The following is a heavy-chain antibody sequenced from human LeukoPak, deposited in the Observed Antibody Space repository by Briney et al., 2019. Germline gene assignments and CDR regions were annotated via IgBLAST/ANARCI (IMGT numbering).Heavy chain of an antibody. Sequence: GGSLRLSCAASGFTLSSYAMSWVRQAPGKGLEWVSAISDSGNTYHADSVKGRFTISRDSSKNTLFLQMNRLRPEDAAVYYCARVPVSSSSGYYYYMDVWGKGTTVTVSS. CDR3: ARVPVSSSSGYYYYMDV. CDR2: ISDSGNT. J-gene: IGHJ6*03. D-gene: IGHD6-6*01. V-gene: IGHV3-23*01. CDR1: GFTLSSYA.